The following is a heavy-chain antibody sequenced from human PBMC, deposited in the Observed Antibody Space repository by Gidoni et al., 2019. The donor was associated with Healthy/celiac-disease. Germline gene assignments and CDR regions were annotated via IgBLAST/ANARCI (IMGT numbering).Heavy chain of an antibody. CDR2: INPSGGST. Sequence: QVQLVQSGAEVKKPGASVKVSCKASGYTFTSYYMPWVRQAPGQGLEWMGIINPSGGSTSYEQKFQGRVTMTRDTSTSTVYMELSSLRSEDTAVYYCARDEWLSDCSSTSCYNYYYGMDVWGQGTTVTVSS. J-gene: IGHJ6*02. CDR1: GYTFTSYY. D-gene: IGHD2-2*02. CDR3: ARDEWLSDCSSTSCYNYYYGMDV. V-gene: IGHV1-46*01.